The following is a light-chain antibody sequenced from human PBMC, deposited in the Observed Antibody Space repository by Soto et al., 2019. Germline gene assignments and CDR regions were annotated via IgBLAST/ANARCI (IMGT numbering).Light chain of an antibody. Sequence: EIVLTQSPGTLSLSPGESGILSCRASQSVSTTYLAWYQQKPGQAPRLLIYGASSRASGIPDRFSGSGSGTDFNLTISRLEAEGFAVYYCQQYGNSPYTFGQGTKLEIK. J-gene: IGKJ2*01. V-gene: IGKV3-20*01. CDR1: QSVSTTY. CDR3: QQYGNSPYT. CDR2: GAS.